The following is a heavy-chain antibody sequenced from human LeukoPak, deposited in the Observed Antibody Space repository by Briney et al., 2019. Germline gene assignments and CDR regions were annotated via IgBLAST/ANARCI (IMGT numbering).Heavy chain of an antibody. V-gene: IGHV5-51*01. Sequence: GESLKISCKGSGYIFTNYWIGWVRQMPGKGLEWMGIIYPRDSDTRCSPSFQGQVTISVDKSISTAYLQWRSLKASDTAMYFCARRESKLGIDSWGQGTLVTVSS. CDR1: GYIFTNYW. J-gene: IGHJ5*01. CDR3: ARRESKLGIDS. D-gene: IGHD7-27*01. CDR2: IYPRDSDT.